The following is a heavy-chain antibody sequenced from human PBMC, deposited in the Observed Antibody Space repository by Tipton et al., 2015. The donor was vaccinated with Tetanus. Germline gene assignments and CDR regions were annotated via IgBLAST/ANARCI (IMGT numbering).Heavy chain of an antibody. J-gene: IGHJ4*02. D-gene: IGHD4-17*01. CDR1: GGSLFSGSFY. CDR3: ARDERYGDYAY. V-gene: IGHV4-61*01. Sequence: TLSLTCIVSGGSLFSGSFYWAWIRQPPGKGLEWIGYTYYSGSTGYNPSLKSRVTISIDSSKNQFSLKLTSVTAADTAVYYCARDERYGDYAYWGQGALVTVSS. CDR2: TYYSGST.